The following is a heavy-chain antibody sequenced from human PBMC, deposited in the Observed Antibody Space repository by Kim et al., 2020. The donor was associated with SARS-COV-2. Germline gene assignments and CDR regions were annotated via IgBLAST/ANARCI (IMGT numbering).Heavy chain of an antibody. CDR3: VRGGTWSLDA. Sequence: GGSLRLSCVASGFTFSRHWMHWVRQVPGKGLVWVSRMNGDGRIIEYAESVKGRFTISRDNAKNTLYLQMNSLRVDDTAKYYCVRGGTWSLDAWGQGTLVTVSS. V-gene: IGHV3-74*01. J-gene: IGHJ5*02. CDR1: GFTFSRHW. CDR2: MNGDGRII. D-gene: IGHD3-16*01.